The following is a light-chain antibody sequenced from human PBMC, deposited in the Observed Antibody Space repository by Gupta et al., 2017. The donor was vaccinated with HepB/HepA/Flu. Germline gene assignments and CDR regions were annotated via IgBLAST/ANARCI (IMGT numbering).Light chain of an antibody. J-gene: IGKJ2*04. CDR3: QQENSCLCN. CDR2: KAS. CDR1: QSIGNW. Sequence: DIQMTQSPSTLSASVGDRVSITCRASQSIGNWLAWYQQKPGKAPNLLIYKASKVESGVPSRFSGSGSGTEFTLTISSRQPDDFATYYCQQENSCLCNFGQGTKLEIK. V-gene: IGKV1-5*03.